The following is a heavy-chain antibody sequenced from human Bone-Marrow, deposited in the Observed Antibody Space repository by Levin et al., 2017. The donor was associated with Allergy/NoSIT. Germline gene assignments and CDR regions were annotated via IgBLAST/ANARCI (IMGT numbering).Heavy chain of an antibody. J-gene: IGHJ6*02. V-gene: IGHV3-33*01. Sequence: GGSLRLSCAASGFTFSSYGMHWVRQAPGKGLEWVAVIWYDGSNKYYADSVKGRFTISRDNSKNTLYLQMNSLRAEDTAVYYCARDMGAMVRGTYTYETSQNYGMDVWGQGTTVTVSS. CDR2: IWYDGSNK. D-gene: IGHD3-10*01. CDR1: GFTFSSYG. CDR3: ARDMGAMVRGTYTYETSQNYGMDV.